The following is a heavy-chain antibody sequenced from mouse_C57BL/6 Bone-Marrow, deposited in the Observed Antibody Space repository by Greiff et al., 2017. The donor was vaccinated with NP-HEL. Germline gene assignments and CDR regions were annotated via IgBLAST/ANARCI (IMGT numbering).Heavy chain of an antibody. CDR1: GYTFTDYE. J-gene: IGHJ2*01. Sequence: QVQLQQSGAELVRPGASVTLSCKASGYTFTDYEMHWVKQTPVHGLEWIGAIDPETGGTAYNQKFKGKAILTADKASSPAYMELRSLTSEDSAVYDCTIPYFDYWGQGTTLTVSS. CDR3: TIPYFDY. CDR2: IDPETGGT. V-gene: IGHV1-15*01.